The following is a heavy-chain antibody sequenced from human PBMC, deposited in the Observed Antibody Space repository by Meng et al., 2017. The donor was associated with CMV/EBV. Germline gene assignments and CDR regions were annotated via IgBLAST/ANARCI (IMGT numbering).Heavy chain of an antibody. CDR1: GFTFSSYG. J-gene: IGHJ5*02. CDR3: ARDRAAPGWFDP. V-gene: IGHV3-30*02. CDR2: IRYDGSNK. D-gene: IGHD6-13*01. Sequence: GGSLRLSCAASGFTFSSYGIHWVRQAPGKGLEWVAFIRYDGSNKYYADSVKGRFTISRDNSKNTVYLQMNSLRAEDTAVYYCARDRAAPGWFDPWGQGTLVTVSS.